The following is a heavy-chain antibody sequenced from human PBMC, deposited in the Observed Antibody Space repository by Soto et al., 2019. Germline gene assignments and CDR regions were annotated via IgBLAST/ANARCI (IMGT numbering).Heavy chain of an antibody. J-gene: IGHJ6*02. D-gene: IGHD3-3*01. CDR2: IIPIFGTA. CDR1: GGTFSSYA. CDR3: ARGVVNLGNYYYGMDV. Sequence: SVKVSCKASGGTFSSYAIGWVRQAPGQGLEWMGGIIPIFGTANYAQKFQDRVTITADESTSTAYMELSSLRSEDTAVYYCARGVVNLGNYYYGMDVWGQGTTVTVSS. V-gene: IGHV1-69*13.